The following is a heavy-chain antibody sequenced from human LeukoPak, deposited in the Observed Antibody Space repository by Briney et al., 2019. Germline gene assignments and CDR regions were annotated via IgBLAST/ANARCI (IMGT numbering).Heavy chain of an antibody. V-gene: IGHV3-23*01. CDR3: AKHRFESGGYHSTD. CDR1: GFTFSSYA. CDR2: ISGSGGST. D-gene: IGHD3-22*01. J-gene: IGHJ4*02. Sequence: GGSLRLSCAASGFTFSSYAMSWVRQAPGKGLEWVSAISGSGGSTYYADSVKGRFTISRDNSKNTLYLQMNSLRDEDTAVYYCAKHRFESGGYHSTDWGQGTLVTVSS.